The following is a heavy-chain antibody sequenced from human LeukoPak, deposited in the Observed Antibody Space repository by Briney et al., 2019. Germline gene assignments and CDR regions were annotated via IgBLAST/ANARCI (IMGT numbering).Heavy chain of an antibody. CDR3: ARSFIAAAEGGAFDI. J-gene: IGHJ3*02. Sequence: SETLSLTCTVSGGSISSYYWSWIRQPAGKGLEWIGRIYTSGSTNYNPSLKSRVTMSVDTSKNQFSLKLSSVTAADTAVYYCARSFIAAAEGGAFDIWGQGTMVTVSS. V-gene: IGHV4-4*07. CDR1: GGSISSYY. D-gene: IGHD6-13*01. CDR2: IYTSGST.